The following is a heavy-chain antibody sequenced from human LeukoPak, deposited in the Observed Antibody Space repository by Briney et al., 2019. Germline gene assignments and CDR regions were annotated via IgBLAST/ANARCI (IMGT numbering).Heavy chain of an antibody. CDR2: IYYSGST. J-gene: IGHJ3*02. CDR3: VKAVVVSTTRLGPFDT. V-gene: IGHV4-59*08. Sequence: PSETLSLTCSVSGGSISSYYWSWIRQPPGKGLEWIGYIYYSGSTNYNPSLKSRVTISVDTSKNQFSLKLSSVTAADMAVYYCVKAVVVSTTRLGPFDTWGQGTMVTVSS. CDR1: GGSISSYY. D-gene: IGHD3-22*01.